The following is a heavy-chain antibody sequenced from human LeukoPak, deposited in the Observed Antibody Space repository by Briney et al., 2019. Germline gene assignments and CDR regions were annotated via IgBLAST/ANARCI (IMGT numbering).Heavy chain of an antibody. CDR2: MRSKGYGGAT. CDR3: TRGTKDY. Sequence: TGGSLRLSCTASGFAFGDYAMSWVRQAPGQGLEWVGVMRSKGYGGATQYAASVKGRFTISRDDAKSIVYLQMNSLKTEDTAVYYCTRGTKDYWGQGILVTVSS. J-gene: IGHJ4*02. V-gene: IGHV3-49*04. CDR1: GFAFGDYA. D-gene: IGHD2-8*01.